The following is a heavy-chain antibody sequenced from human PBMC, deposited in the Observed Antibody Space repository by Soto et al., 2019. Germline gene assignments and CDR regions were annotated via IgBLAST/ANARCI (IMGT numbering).Heavy chain of an antibody. D-gene: IGHD3-22*01. CDR2: IYSGGST. CDR1: GFSFSNYG. V-gene: IGHV3-66*01. J-gene: IGHJ4*02. Sequence: PGGSLRLSCVASGFSFSNYGMNWVRQGPGKGLEWVSVIYSGGSTHHADSVKGRFIISRDNSKNTLYLQMNSLRAEDTAVYYCARFYYDSSGQGPYYFDYWGQGTLVTVSS. CDR3: ARFYYDSSGQGPYYFDY.